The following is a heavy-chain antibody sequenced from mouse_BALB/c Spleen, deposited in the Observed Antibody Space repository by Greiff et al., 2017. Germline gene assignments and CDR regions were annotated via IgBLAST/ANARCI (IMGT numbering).Heavy chain of an antibody. Sequence: EVKLVESGGGLVKPGGSLKLSCAASGFTFSDYYMYWVRQTPEKRLEWVATISDGGSYTYYPDSVKGRFTISRDNAKNNLYLQMSSLKSEDTAMYYCARDRNSLMDYWGQGTSVTVSS. CDR2: ISDGGSYT. V-gene: IGHV5-4*02. CDR1: GFTFSDYY. J-gene: IGHJ4*01. CDR3: ARDRNSLMDY.